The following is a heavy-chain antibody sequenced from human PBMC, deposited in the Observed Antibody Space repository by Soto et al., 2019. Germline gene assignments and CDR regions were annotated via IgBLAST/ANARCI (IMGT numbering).Heavy chain of an antibody. J-gene: IGHJ4*02. D-gene: IGHD3-10*01. Sequence: GGSLRLSCAASGFTFSSYWMSWVRQAPGKGLEWVANIKQDGSEKYYVDSVKGRFTISRDNAKNSLYLQMNSLRAEDTAVYYCARAGTSPSGSYAFWGQGTLVTVSS. CDR2: IKQDGSEK. V-gene: IGHV3-7*01. CDR1: GFTFSSYW. CDR3: ARAGTSPSGSYAF.